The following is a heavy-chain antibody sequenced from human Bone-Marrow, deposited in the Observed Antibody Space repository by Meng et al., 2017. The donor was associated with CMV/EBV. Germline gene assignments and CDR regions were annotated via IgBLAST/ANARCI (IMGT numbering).Heavy chain of an antibody. J-gene: IGHJ6*02. D-gene: IGHD3-3*01. CDR2: IRYDGSNK. Sequence: GGSLRLSCAASGFTFSSYGMHWVRQAPGKGLEWVAFIRYDGSNKYYADSVKGRFTISRDNSKNTLYLQMNSLRAEDTAVYYCAKEYYDFWSGKSDYYYGMDVWGQGTTVTVSS. CDR1: GFTFSSYG. CDR3: AKEYYDFWSGKSDYYYGMDV. V-gene: IGHV3-30*02.